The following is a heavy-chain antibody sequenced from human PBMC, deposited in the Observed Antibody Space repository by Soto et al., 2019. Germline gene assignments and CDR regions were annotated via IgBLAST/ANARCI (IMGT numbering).Heavy chain of an antibody. J-gene: IGHJ6*02. D-gene: IGHD5-18*01. V-gene: IGHV4-30-4*01. CDR2: IYYSGTT. CDR1: GGSISSGDYY. CDR3: ARALIQLWPHYYYGMDV. Sequence: SETLSLTCTVSGGSISSGDYYWSWTRQPPGKGLEWIGYIYYSGTTYYNPSLKSRVTISVDTSKNQFSLKVSSVTAADAAVYYCARALIQLWPHYYYGMDVWGQGTTVTVSS.